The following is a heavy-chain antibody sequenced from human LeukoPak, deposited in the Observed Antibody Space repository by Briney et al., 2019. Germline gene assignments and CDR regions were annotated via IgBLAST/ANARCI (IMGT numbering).Heavy chain of an antibody. Sequence: SETLSLTCAVYGGSFSGYYWSWISQPPGKGLEWIGEINHSGSTNFNPSLKSRGTISVDKSKNQFSLKLSSVTAADTAVYYCARGGSYRYGRYGIWGQGTMVTVSS. V-gene: IGHV4-34*01. J-gene: IGHJ3*02. CDR2: INHSGST. CDR3: ARGGSYRYGRYGI. D-gene: IGHD3-16*02. CDR1: GGSFSGYY.